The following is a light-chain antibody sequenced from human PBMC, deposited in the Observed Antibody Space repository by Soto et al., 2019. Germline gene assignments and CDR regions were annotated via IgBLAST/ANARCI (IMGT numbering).Light chain of an antibody. Sequence: QSVLTQPPSASGTPGQRVIISCSGSSSNIGSNTVNWYQQVPGAAPKLLIQSYTQRPSGVPDRFSGSQSGTSASLAISVLPSEDEADYYCSSYTTSSTLIFGGGTKLTVL. V-gene: IGLV1-44*01. J-gene: IGLJ2*01. CDR1: SSNIGSNT. CDR3: SSYTTSSTLI. CDR2: SYT.